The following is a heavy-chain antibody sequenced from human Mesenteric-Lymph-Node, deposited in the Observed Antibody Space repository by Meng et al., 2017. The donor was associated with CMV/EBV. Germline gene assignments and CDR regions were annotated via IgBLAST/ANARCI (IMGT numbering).Heavy chain of an antibody. CDR2: IKEDGSET. Sequence: GGSLRLSCVGSGFTFRNYWMSWFRQAPGSGLQYVANIKEDGSETYYVDSVQGRFTISRDNSKNSVYLQMDLPRVEDTAVYYCARAGLGDLLDYWGQGILVTVSS. J-gene: IGHJ4*02. CDR1: GFTFRNYW. CDR3: ARAGLGDLLDY. V-gene: IGHV3-7*01. D-gene: IGHD2-21*02.